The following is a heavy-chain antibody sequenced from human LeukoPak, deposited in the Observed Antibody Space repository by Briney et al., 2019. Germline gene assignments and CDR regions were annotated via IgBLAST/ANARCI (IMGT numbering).Heavy chain of an antibody. CDR2: INHSGST. CDR3: ASTPPPDIVATERYGMDV. CDR1: GFTFSSYA. D-gene: IGHD5-12*01. Sequence: KPGGSLRLSCAASGFTFSSYAMSWVRQAPGKGLEWIGEINHSGSTNYNPSLKSRVTISVDTSKNQFSLKLSSVTAADTAVYYCASTPPPDIVATERYGMDVWGQGTTVTVSS. V-gene: IGHV4-34*01. J-gene: IGHJ6*02.